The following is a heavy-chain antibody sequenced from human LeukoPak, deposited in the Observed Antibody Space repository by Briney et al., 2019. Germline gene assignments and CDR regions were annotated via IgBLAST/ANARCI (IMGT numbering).Heavy chain of an antibody. CDR3: ARVHPIYPLYYFDY. D-gene: IGHD5/OR15-5a*01. Sequence: SETLSLTCTVSGGSISSYYWSWIRQPPGKGLEWIGYIYYSGSTNYNPSLKSRVTISVDTSKNQFSLKLSSVTAADTAVYYCARVHPIYPLYYFDYWGQGTLVTVSS. J-gene: IGHJ4*02. CDR2: IYYSGST. V-gene: IGHV4-59*01. CDR1: GGSISSYY.